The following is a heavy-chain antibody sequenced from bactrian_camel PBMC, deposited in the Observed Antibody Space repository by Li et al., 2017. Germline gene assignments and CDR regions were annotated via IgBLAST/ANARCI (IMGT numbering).Heavy chain of an antibody. CDR1: KLTYSSNC. D-gene: IGHD3*01. V-gene: IGHV3S55*01. J-gene: IGHJ4*01. Sequence: HVQLVESGGGSVQTGGSLALSCVAAKLTYSSNCMGWSRQAPGKEREGVAAIGSDARASYADSVKGRFTISQDNAKNTLYLHMNSLKPDDTAMYYCAARTDYCGYTLQERHYPFWGQGTQVTVS. CDR3: AARTDYCGYTLQERHYPF. CDR2: IGSDARA.